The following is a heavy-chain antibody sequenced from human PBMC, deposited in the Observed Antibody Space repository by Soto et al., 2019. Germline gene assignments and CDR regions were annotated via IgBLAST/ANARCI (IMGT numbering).Heavy chain of an antibody. J-gene: IGHJ6*01. Sequence: QVQLVESGGGVVQPGRSLRLSCAASGFTFSSYGMHWVRQAPGKGLEWVAVIWYDGSNKYYADSVKGRFTISRDNSKNTLYLQMNSLRAEDTAVYYCARDLDIVVVPAASGYYYGMDVW. D-gene: IGHD2-2*03. CDR1: GFTFSSYG. V-gene: IGHV3-33*01. CDR3: ARDLDIVVVPAASGYYYGMDV. CDR2: IWYDGSNK.